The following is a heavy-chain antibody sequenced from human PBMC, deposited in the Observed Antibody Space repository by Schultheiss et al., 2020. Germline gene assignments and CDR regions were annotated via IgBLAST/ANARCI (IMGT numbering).Heavy chain of an antibody. CDR1: GFNFSSYD. V-gene: IGHV3-13*01. CDR2: ISWNSGSI. D-gene: IGHD5-12*01. J-gene: IGHJ6*02. CDR3: ARALNSGYDPTGGGMDV. Sequence: GGSLRLSCAASGFNFSSYDMHWVRQATGKGLEWVSGISWNSGSIGYADSVKGRFTISRDNAKNSLYLQMNSLRAGDTAVYYCARALNSGYDPTGGGMDVWGQGTTVTVSS.